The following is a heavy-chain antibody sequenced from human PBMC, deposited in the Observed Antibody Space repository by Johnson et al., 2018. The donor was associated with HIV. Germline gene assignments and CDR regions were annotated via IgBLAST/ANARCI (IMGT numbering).Heavy chain of an antibody. CDR3: AKLPGGNSGFVDAFDI. CDR1: GFTFSSYG. D-gene: IGHD4-23*01. J-gene: IGHJ3*02. V-gene: IGHV3-30*02. Sequence: QMLLVESGGGVVQPGGSLRLSCAASGFTFSSYGMHWVRQAPGKGLEWVAFIRYDGSNKYYADSVKGRFTISRDNSKNTLYLQMNSLRAEDTAVYYCAKLPGGNSGFVDAFDIWGQGTVVTVSS. CDR2: IRYDGSNK.